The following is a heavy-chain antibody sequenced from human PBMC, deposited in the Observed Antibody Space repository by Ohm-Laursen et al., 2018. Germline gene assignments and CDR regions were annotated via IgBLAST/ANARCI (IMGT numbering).Heavy chain of an antibody. D-gene: IGHD1-26*01. CDR2: IHSGGIT. Sequence: SLRLSCSASGFIVSNSYMSWVRQAPGKGLEWVSAIHSGGITYYADSVKGRFTISRDNSKNTLYLQMNSLRAEDTAVYYCVRVWVGASGSDYWGQGTLVTVSS. CDR3: VRVWVGASGSDY. CDR1: GFIVSNSY. V-gene: IGHV3-53*01. J-gene: IGHJ4*02.